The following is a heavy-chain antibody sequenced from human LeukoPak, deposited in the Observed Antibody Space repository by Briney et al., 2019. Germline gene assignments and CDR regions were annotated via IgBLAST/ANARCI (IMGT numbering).Heavy chain of an antibody. D-gene: IGHD4-23*01. Sequence: PSETLSLTCTVSGGSISSGSYYWSWIRQPAGKGLEWIGRIYTSGSTNYNPSLKSRVIISVDTSKNQFSLKLSSVTAADTAVYYCARGDSTVTPKYFQYWGQGTLVTVSS. CDR1: GGSISSGSYY. V-gene: IGHV4-61*02. J-gene: IGHJ1*01. CDR2: IYTSGST. CDR3: ARGDSTVTPKYFQY.